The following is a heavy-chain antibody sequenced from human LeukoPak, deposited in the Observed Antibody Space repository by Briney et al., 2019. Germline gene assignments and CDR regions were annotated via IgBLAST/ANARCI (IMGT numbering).Heavy chain of an antibody. J-gene: IGHJ4*02. V-gene: IGHV1-69*04. CDR1: GGTFSSYA. CDR2: IIPILGIA. D-gene: IGHD6-13*01. CDR3: AKTGDIAAAGNGDY. Sequence: GASVKVSCKASGGTFSSYAISWVRQAPGQGLEWMGRIIPILGIANYAQKFQGRVTITAGKSTSTAYMELSSLRSEDTAVYYCAKTGDIAAAGNGDYWGQGTLVTVSS.